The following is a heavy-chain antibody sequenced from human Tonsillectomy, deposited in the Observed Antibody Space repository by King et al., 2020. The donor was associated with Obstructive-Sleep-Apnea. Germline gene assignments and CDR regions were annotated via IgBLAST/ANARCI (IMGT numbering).Heavy chain of an antibody. V-gene: IGHV1-69*10. CDR1: GGTFSSYG. Sequence: QLVQSGAEVKKPGSSLKVSCKTSGGTFSSYGISWVRQAPGQGLEWMGGIIPILGIENYAQKFQGRVTITADKDTSTAYMELRSLRSEDTAVYYCASGLGGGTTGPFAYWGQGTLLTVSS. D-gene: IGHD1-1*01. J-gene: IGHJ4*02. CDR2: IIPILGIE. CDR3: ASGLGGGTTGPFAY.